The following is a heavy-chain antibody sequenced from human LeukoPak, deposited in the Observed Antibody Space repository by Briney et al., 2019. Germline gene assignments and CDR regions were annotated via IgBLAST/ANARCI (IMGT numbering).Heavy chain of an antibody. CDR1: GFTFSSYS. D-gene: IGHD3-9*01. CDR3: ARGSPSGGIRYFDWLDPRRNDRNWYFDL. Sequence: GGSLRLSCAASGFTFSSYSTNWVRQAPGKGLEWVSSISSSSSYIYYADSVKGRFTISRDNAKNSLYLQMNSLRSDDTAVYYCARGSPSGGIRYFDWLDPRRNDRNWYFDLWGRGTLVTVSS. V-gene: IGHV3-21*04. CDR2: ISSSSSYI. J-gene: IGHJ2*01.